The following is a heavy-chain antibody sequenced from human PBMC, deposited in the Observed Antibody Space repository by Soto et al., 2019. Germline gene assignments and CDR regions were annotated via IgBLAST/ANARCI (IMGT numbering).Heavy chain of an antibody. CDR1: GYTFTRYD. V-gene: IGHV1-8*01. Sequence: ASGKVSCKASGYTFTRYDINWVLRVTGQGLEWMGWMNPNRGNTGYAQQVQGRVTMTRNSSISTAYMELSSLRSDDTAVYYCARGPLGARLGINYYFDSCGQGTLVTVYS. J-gene: IGHJ4*02. D-gene: IGHD6-6*01. CDR2: MNPNRGNT. CDR3: ARGPLGARLGINYYFDS.